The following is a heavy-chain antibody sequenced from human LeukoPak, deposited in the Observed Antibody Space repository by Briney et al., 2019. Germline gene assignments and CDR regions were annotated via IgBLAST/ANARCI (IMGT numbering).Heavy chain of an antibody. J-gene: IGHJ4*02. V-gene: IGHV1-69*06. Sequence: GASVKFSCKASGGTFSSYAISWVRQAPGQGLEWMGGIIPIFGTANYAQKFQGRVTITADKSTSTAYMELSSLRSEDTAVYYCATAGHSSSWYAGYWGQGTLVTVSS. CDR2: IIPIFGTA. CDR3: ATAGHSSSWYAGY. CDR1: GGTFSSYA. D-gene: IGHD6-13*01.